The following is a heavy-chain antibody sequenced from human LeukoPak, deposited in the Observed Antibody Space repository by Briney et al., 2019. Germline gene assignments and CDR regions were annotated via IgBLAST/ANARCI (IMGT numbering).Heavy chain of an antibody. J-gene: IGHJ4*02. Sequence: PSETLSLTCAVYGGSFSGYYWSWIRQPPGKGLEWIGEINHSGSTNYNPSLKSRVTISVDTSKNQFSLKLSSVTAADTAVYYCARERWGYDYVWGSYRSPTRSWTWCFDYWGQGTLVTVSS. V-gene: IGHV4-34*01. CDR1: GGSFSGYY. CDR2: INHSGST. CDR3: ARERWGYDYVWGSYRSPTRSWTWCFDY. D-gene: IGHD3-16*02.